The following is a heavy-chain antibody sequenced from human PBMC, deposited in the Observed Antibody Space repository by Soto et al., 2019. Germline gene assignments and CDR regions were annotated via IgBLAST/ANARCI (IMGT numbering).Heavy chain of an antibody. Sequence: QVQLQELGPGLVKPSETLSLTCTVSGDSMTKYYWSWIRQPAGKGLEWIGRIYTSGSTNYNPSLKRRVTMPIDTSNNRFSLNLKSVTAADTAMYYCWSTVGAAFYFGFWCQGALVTVS. CDR3: WSTVGAAFYFGF. CDR1: GDSMTKYY. J-gene: IGHJ4*02. V-gene: IGHV4-4*07. CDR2: IYTSGST. D-gene: IGHD1-26*01.